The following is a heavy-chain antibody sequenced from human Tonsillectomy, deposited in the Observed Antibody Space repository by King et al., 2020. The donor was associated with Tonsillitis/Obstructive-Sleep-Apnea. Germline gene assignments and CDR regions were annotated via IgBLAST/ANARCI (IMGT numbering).Heavy chain of an antibody. Sequence: TLKESGPTLVKPTQTLTLTCTFSGFSLSTTGVGVCWIRQPPGKALEWLALIFLVDDKRYIPSLKSRLTIHKDTSKNQVVLIMTHMDPVDTATYYCAQGGIPATGCFDYWGQGTLVTVSS. D-gene: IGHD6-13*01. CDR2: IFLVDDK. V-gene: IGHV2-5*02. CDR3: AQGGIPATGCFDY. CDR1: GFSLSTTGVG. J-gene: IGHJ4*02.